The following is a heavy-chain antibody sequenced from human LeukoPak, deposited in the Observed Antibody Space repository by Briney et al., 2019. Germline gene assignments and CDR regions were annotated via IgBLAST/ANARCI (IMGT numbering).Heavy chain of an antibody. V-gene: IGHV4-39*01. J-gene: IGHJ4*02. Sequence: PSETLSLTCTVSGGSISSSSYYWGWIRQPPGKGLEWIGSIYYSGSTYYNPSLKSRVTISVDTSKNQFSLKLSSVTAADTAVYYCASLSRYCSSTSCYAGTVLLFDYWGQGTLVIVSS. D-gene: IGHD2-2*01. CDR2: IYYSGST. CDR1: GGSISSSSYY. CDR3: ASLSRYCSSTSCYAGTVLLFDY.